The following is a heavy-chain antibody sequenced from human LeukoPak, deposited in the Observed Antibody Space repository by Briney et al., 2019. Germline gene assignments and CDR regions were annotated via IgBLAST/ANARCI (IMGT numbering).Heavy chain of an antibody. CDR2: IYSGGDT. Sequence: SETLSLTCTVSGDSISSSHDYWGWIRQAAGKGLEWIGSIYSGGDTHYNQSGNSRVTICLDTSKNGFSLNLISVPATDTAVYYCVRDYSNFVQGDWGQGTLVTVSS. CDR3: VRDYSNFVQGD. CDR1: GDSISSSHDY. V-gene: IGHV4-39*02. D-gene: IGHD4-11*01. J-gene: IGHJ4*02.